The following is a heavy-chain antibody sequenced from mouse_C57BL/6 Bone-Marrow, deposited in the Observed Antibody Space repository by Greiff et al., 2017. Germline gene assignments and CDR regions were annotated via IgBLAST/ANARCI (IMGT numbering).Heavy chain of an antibody. CDR3: ARSLYYYGSSSVAY. J-gene: IGHJ3*01. CDR1: GYTFTSYG. V-gene: IGHV1-81*01. CDR2: ICPRSGNT. D-gene: IGHD1-1*01. Sequence: QVQLQQSGAELARPGASVKLSCKASGYTFTSYGISWVQQRTGQGREWIGEICPRSGNTYYNEKFKGKATLTADKSSSTAYMELRSLTSEDSAVYFCARSLYYYGSSSVAYWGQGTLVTVSA.